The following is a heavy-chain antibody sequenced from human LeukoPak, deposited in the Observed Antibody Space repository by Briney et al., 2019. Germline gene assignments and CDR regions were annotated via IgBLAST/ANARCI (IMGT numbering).Heavy chain of an antibody. J-gene: IGHJ4*02. CDR1: GFTFSNYS. CDR2: ISSSSYM. Sequence: PGGSLRLSRAASGFTFSNYSMNWVRQAPGKGLEWVSCISSSSYMYYADSVKGRFTISRDNAKNSLYLQMNSLRAEDTAVYYCARRAGAYSHPYDYWGQGTLVTVSS. V-gene: IGHV3-21*01. CDR3: ARRAGAYSHPYDY. D-gene: IGHD4/OR15-4a*01.